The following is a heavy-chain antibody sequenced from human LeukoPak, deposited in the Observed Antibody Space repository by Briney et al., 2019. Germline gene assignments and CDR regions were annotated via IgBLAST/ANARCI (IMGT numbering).Heavy chain of an antibody. J-gene: IGHJ4*02. V-gene: IGHV3-66*02. CDR1: GFTVSNNY. CDR3: AKAAAIERFDYFDY. D-gene: IGHD2-2*01. CDR2: FYAGDKT. Sequence: GGSLRLSCAASGFTVSNNYISWVRQAPGKGLEWVSVFYAGDKTYHTDSAKGRFTISRDNSKNTLYLQMNSLRAEDTAVYYCAKAAAIERFDYFDYWGQGTLVTVSS.